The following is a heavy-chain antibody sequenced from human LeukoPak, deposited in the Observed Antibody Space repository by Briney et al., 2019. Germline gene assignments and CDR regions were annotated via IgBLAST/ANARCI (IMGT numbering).Heavy chain of an antibody. Sequence: PSETLSLTCTVSGGSISSGSYYWSWIRQPAGKGLEWIGRIYTSGSTSYNPSLKSRVTISVDTSKNQFSLKLSSVTAADTAVYYCARSATHYYDSSGYSNWFDPWGQGTLVTVSS. D-gene: IGHD3-22*01. V-gene: IGHV4-61*02. CDR2: IYTSGST. J-gene: IGHJ5*02. CDR1: GGSISSGSYY. CDR3: ARSATHYYDSSGYSNWFDP.